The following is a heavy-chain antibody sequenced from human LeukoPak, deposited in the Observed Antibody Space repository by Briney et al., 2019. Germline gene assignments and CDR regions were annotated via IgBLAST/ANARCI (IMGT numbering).Heavy chain of an antibody. CDR1: GFTFSSYW. J-gene: IGHJ5*02. V-gene: IGHV3-23*01. D-gene: IGHD3-3*01. CDR3: AKFIRDYDFWSGSYRAQWFDP. Sequence: GGSLRLSCAASGFTFSSYWMSWVRQAPGMGLEWVSTISGSGDDTYYADSVKGRFTISRDNSKGTLYLQMSSLRAEDRAIYFCAKFIRDYDFWSGSYRAQWFDPWGQGTLVTVSS. CDR2: ISGSGDDT.